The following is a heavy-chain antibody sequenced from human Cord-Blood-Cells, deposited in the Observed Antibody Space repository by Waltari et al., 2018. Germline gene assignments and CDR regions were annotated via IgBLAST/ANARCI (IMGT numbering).Heavy chain of an antibody. J-gene: IGHJ5*02. D-gene: IGHD6-19*01. CDR1: VFTFSRSV. Sequence: EVQLVESGVCLVQPGGSLSISCASSVFTFSRSVINRACQAPGKGLEWVSYISSSSSTIYYADSVKGRFTISRDNAKNSLYLQMNSLRDEDTAVYYCARVTAVADWFDPWGQGTLVTVSS. CDR3: ARVTAVADWFDP. CDR2: ISSSSSTI. V-gene: IGHV3-48*02.